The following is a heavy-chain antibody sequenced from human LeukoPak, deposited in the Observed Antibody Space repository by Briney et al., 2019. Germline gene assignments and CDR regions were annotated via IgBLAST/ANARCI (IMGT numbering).Heavy chain of an antibody. D-gene: IGHD2-15*01. V-gene: IGHV4-39*07. CDR3: ARGRRWFNYFDY. CDR2: IYYSGST. Sequence: PSETLSLTCTVSGGSISSSSYYWGWIRQPPGKGLEWIGSIYYSGSTYYNPSLKSRVTISVDTSKNQFSLKLSSVTAADTAVYYCARGRRWFNYFDYWGQGTLVTVSS. J-gene: IGHJ4*02. CDR1: GGSISSSSYY.